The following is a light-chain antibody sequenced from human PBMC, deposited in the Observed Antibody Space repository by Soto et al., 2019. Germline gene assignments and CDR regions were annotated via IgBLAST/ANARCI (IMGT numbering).Light chain of an antibody. CDR1: SRDIGAYNL. CDR3: SAYRSRSTLV. Sequence: QSALTQPASVSGSPGQSITISCGGTSRDIGAYNLVSWYQQPPGKAPKLLIYEVRNRPSGISYRFSGSKSGTTASLTISSLLPEDEADYYCSAYRSRSTLVFGGGTKLTVL. J-gene: IGLJ2*01. CDR2: EVR. V-gene: IGLV2-14*01.